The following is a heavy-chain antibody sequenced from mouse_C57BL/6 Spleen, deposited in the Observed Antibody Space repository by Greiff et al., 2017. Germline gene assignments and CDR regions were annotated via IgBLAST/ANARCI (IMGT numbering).Heavy chain of an antibody. CDR3: ARGDYGSGDY. V-gene: IGHV3-6*01. D-gene: IGHD1-1*01. J-gene: IGHJ2*01. Sequence: EVKLQESGPGLVKPSQSLSLTCSVTGYSITSGYYWNWIRQFPGNKLEWMGYISYDGSNNYNPSLKNRISITRDTSKNQFFLKLNSVTTEDTATYYCARGDYGSGDYWGQGTTLTVSS. CDR1: GYSITSGYY. CDR2: ISYDGSN.